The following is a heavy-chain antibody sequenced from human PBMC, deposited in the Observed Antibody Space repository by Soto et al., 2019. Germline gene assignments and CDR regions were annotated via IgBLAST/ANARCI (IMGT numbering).Heavy chain of an antibody. J-gene: IGHJ6*03. V-gene: IGHV3-23*01. CDR2: ISGSGGST. D-gene: IGHD2-2*01. Sequence: GGSLRLSCAASGFTFSSYAMSWVRQAPGKGLEWVSAISGSGGSTYYADSVKGRFTISRDNSKNTLYLQMNSLRAEDTAVYYCAKEGFSSTSCYLPYAPYYYMDVWGKGSTVTVSS. CDR1: GFTFSSYA. CDR3: AKEGFSSTSCYLPYAPYYYMDV.